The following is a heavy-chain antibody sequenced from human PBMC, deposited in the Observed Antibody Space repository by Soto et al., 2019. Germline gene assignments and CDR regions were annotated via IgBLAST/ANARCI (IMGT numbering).Heavy chain of an antibody. J-gene: IGHJ3*02. CDR2: IYYSGST. D-gene: IGHD3-16*01. CDR1: GGSISSGDYY. V-gene: IGHV4-30-4*01. CDR3: AREGGSLGGAFDI. Sequence: LSLTCTVSGGSISSGDYYWSWIRQPPGKGLEWIGYIYYSGSTYYNPSLKSRVTISVDTSKNQFSLKLSSVTAADTAVYYCAREGGSLGGAFDIWGQGTMVTVSS.